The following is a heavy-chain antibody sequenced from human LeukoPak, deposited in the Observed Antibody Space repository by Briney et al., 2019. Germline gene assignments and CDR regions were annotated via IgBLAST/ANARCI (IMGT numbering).Heavy chain of an antibody. CDR1: GYTFTGYH. CDR2: INPNSGDT. Sequence: ASVKVSCKASGYTFTGYHMHWVRQAPGQGLEWMGRINPNSGDTNSAQNFQGRVTMTRDTSISTAYMELSRLRSDDTAVYYCARGGLTYDYWGQGTLVTVSS. V-gene: IGHV1-2*06. J-gene: IGHJ4*02. CDR3: ARGGLTYDY. D-gene: IGHD1-14*01.